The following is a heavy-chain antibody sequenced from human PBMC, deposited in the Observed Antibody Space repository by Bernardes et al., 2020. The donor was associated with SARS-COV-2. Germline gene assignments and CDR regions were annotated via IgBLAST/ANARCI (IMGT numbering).Heavy chain of an antibody. V-gene: IGHV1-24*01. CDR3: ATSSAYCSSTSCYTTWFDP. J-gene: IGHJ5*02. Sequence: ASVKVSCKVSGYTLTELSMHWVRQVPGKGLEWMGGFDPEDGETIYAQKFQGRVTMTEDTSTDTAYMELSSLRSEDTAVYYCATSSAYCSSTSCYTTWFDPWGQGTLVTVSS. D-gene: IGHD2-2*02. CDR2: FDPEDGET. CDR1: GYTLTELS.